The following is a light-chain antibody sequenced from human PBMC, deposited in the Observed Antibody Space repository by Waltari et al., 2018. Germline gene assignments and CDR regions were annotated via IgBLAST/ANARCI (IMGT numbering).Light chain of an antibody. CDR1: QSVSSY. V-gene: IGKV3-11*01. J-gene: IGKJ5*01. CDR2: DAS. Sequence: EIVLTQSPATLSLSPGERATLSCRASQSVSSYLAWYQQKPGQAPRLLIYDASNRATGIPARFSGSGSGTDFTLTISSLEPEDFVVYYCQQRSNWPPSITFGQGTRLEIK. CDR3: QQRSNWPPSIT.